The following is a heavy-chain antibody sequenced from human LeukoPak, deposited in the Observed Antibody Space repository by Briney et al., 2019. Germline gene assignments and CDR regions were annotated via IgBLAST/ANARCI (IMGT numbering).Heavy chain of an antibody. CDR3: AKPLVERPHYYYMDV. D-gene: IGHD2-15*01. J-gene: IGHJ6*03. CDR2: IQDDESNK. Sequence: PGGSLRLSCAASGFIFSSFGMHWVRQAPGKGLDWVAFIQDDESNKFYADSVKGRFTISRDNSKNTLFLQMNSLRPEDTALYYCAKPLVERPHYYYMDVWGRGTTVTVSS. CDR1: GFIFSSFG. V-gene: IGHV3-30*02.